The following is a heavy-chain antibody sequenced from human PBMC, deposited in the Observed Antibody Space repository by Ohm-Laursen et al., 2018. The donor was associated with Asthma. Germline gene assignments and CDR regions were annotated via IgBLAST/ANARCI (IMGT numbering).Heavy chain of an antibody. J-gene: IGHJ5*02. CDR3: ARLDWALSVFDL. D-gene: IGHD3-9*01. Sequence: SDTLSLTCTLSGASFSTYYWGWIRQPPGRGLEWIAYMHSSGGANYNPSLQSRVTLSVDTSNNRVSLRLSFVTAADTALYFCARLDWALSVFDLWGQGAPVTVAS. CDR2: MHSSGGA. V-gene: IGHV4-59*07. CDR1: GASFSTYY.